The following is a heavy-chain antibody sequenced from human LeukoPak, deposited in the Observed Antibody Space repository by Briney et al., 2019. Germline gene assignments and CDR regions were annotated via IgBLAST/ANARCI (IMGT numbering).Heavy chain of an antibody. CDR1: GFTFSDYY. D-gene: IGHD2-15*01. J-gene: IGHJ4*02. V-gene: IGHV3-11*01. Sequence: GGSLRLSCAASGFTFSDYYMSWIRQAPGKGLEWVSYISSSGSTIYYADSVKGRFTISRDNAKNSLYLQMNSLRAEYTAVYYCARDGRYCSGGSCYLDYWGQGTLVTVSS. CDR2: ISSSGSTI. CDR3: ARDGRYCSGGSCYLDY.